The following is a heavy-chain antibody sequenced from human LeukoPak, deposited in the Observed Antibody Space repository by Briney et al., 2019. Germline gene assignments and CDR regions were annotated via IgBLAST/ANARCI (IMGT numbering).Heavy chain of an antibody. D-gene: IGHD4-17*01. CDR1: GGSVSSGSYY. CDR2: IYYSGST. Sequence: PSETLSLTCTVSGGSVSSGSYYWSWIRQPPGKGLEWIGYIYYSGSTNYNPSLKSRVTISVDTSKNQFSLKLSSVTAADTAVYYCARGHYGSDYWGQGTLVTVSS. J-gene: IGHJ4*02. CDR3: ARGHYGSDY. V-gene: IGHV4-61*01.